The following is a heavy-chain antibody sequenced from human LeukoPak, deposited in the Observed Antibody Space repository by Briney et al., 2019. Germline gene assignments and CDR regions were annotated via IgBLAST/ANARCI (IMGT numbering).Heavy chain of an antibody. V-gene: IGHV3-30-3*01. J-gene: IGHJ4*02. Sequence: GGSLRLSCAASGFTFSSYAMHWVRQAPGKGLEWVAVISYDGSNKYYADSVKGRFTISRDNSKNTLYLQMNNLRAEDTAVYYCARGTNSGKYFFDYWGQGTLVTVSS. D-gene: IGHD1-26*01. CDR1: GFTFSSYA. CDR2: ISYDGSNK. CDR3: ARGTNSGKYFFDY.